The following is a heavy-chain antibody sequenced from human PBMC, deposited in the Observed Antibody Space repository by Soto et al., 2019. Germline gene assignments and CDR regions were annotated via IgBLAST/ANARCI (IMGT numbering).Heavy chain of an antibody. CDR3: AKGSQYYVSVASRYFQH. Sequence: GGSLRLSCAASGFTFSSYAMSWVRQAPGKGLEWVSVISGSGGSTYYADSVKGRFTISRDNSKYTLYLQMNSLRAEDTAVYYCAKGSQYYVSVASRYFQHWGQGTLVTVS. D-gene: IGHD3-10*02. CDR2: ISGSGGST. J-gene: IGHJ1*01. V-gene: IGHV3-23*01. CDR1: GFTFSSYA.